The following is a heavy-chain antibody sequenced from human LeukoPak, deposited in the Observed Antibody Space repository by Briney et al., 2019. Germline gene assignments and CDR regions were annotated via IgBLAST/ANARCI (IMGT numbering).Heavy chain of an antibody. J-gene: IGHJ4*02. V-gene: IGHV3-53*01. Sequence: GGSLRLSCAASGFTFSSYSMNWVRQAPGKGLEWVSVIYSGGSTYYADSVKGRFTISRDNSKNTLYLQMNSLRAEDTAVYYCATCSGGSCYNFDYWGQGTLVTVSS. D-gene: IGHD2-15*01. CDR1: GFTFSSYS. CDR2: IYSGGST. CDR3: ATCSGGSCYNFDY.